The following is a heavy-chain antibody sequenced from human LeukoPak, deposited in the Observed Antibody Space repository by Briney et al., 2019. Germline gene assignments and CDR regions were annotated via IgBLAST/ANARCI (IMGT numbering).Heavy chain of an antibody. D-gene: IGHD6-6*01. CDR1: GGSFSGYY. J-gene: IGHJ4*02. CDR2: INHSRST. CDR3: ASRPVGYSSSPP. Sequence: KASETLSLTCAVYGGSFSGYYWSWIRQPPGKGLEWIGEINHSRSTNYNPSLKSRVTISVDTSKNQFSLKLSSVTAADTAVYYCASRPVGYSSSPPWGQGTLVTVSS. V-gene: IGHV4-34*01.